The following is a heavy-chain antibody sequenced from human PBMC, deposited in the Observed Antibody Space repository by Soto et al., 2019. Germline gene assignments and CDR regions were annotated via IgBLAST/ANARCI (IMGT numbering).Heavy chain of an antibody. D-gene: IGHD2-21*02. J-gene: IGHJ4*02. Sequence: QVQLVQSGAEEKKPGASVKVSCKASGYTFTSYAMHWVRQAPGQRLEWMGWINAGNGNTKYSQKFQGRVTITRDTSASTADIELSSLRAEDTAVYYCARSIVVVTALDYWGQGTLVTVSS. CDR3: ARSIVVVTALDY. CDR2: INAGNGNT. CDR1: GYTFTSYA. V-gene: IGHV1-3*05.